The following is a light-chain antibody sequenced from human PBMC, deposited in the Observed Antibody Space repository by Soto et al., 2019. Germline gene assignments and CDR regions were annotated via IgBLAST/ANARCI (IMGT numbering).Light chain of an antibody. J-gene: IGKJ1*01. CDR3: QHYDSLRWT. V-gene: IGKV3-20*01. CDR1: QSVGSD. Sequence: EIVMTQSPATLSVSPGARATLSCRASQSVGSDLVWYRQKPGQAPRLLIYGASNRATGIPDRFSGSGSGTDFSLTISRLEPEDFAVYYCQHYDSLRWTFGLGTKVDIK. CDR2: GAS.